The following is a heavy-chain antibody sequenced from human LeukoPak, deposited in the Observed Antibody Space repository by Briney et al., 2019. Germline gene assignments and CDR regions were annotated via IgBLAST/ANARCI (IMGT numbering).Heavy chain of an antibody. Sequence: ASVTVSCKAPGYTFTSYGISWVRQAPGQGLEWMGWISINNGNTNYAQKLQGRVTMTTDTSTSTAYMELRSLRSDDTAVYYCARNYALGSHRIDYWGQGTLVTVSS. D-gene: IGHD3-10*01. J-gene: IGHJ4*02. CDR1: GYTFTSYG. CDR2: ISINNGNT. CDR3: ARNYALGSHRIDY. V-gene: IGHV1-18*01.